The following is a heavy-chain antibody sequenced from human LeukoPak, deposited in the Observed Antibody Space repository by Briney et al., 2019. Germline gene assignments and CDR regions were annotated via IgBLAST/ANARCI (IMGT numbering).Heavy chain of an antibody. CDR1: GYTFTSYD. CDR3: ARDLTLRSYTARPVGMDV. CDR2: MNPNSGNT. D-gene: IGHD5-18*01. Sequence: GASVKVSCKASGYTFTSYDINWVRQATGQGLEWMGWMNPNSGNTGYAQKFQGRVTMTRNTSISTAYMELSSLRSEDTAVYYCARDLTLRSYTARPVGMDVWGQGTTVTVSS. V-gene: IGHV1-8*01. J-gene: IGHJ6*02.